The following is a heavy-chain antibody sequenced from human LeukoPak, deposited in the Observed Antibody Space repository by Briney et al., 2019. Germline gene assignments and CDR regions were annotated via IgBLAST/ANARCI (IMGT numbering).Heavy chain of an antibody. Sequence: ASVKVSYTPSGYTFIGYYIHWVRQAPGQRVEWMGWINPNSGDTHYAQKFQGRVTLTRDTSIGTAYMELSSLRSDVTAVYYCARGGFDYWGQGTLVTVSS. V-gene: IGHV1-2*02. J-gene: IGHJ4*02. CDR1: GYTFIGYY. CDR3: ARGGFDY. CDR2: INPNSGDT.